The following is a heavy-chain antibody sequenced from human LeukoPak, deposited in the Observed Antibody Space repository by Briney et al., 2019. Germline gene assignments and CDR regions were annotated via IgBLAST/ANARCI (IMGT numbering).Heavy chain of an antibody. D-gene: IGHD3-3*01. Sequence: PGGSLRLSCAASGFTVSSNYMSWVRQAPGKGLEWVSVIYSGGSTYYADSVKGRFTISRDNSKNTLYLQMNSLRAEDTAVYYCASLRPITIFGVGSFQHWGQGTLVTVSS. CDR2: IYSGGST. CDR3: ASLRPITIFGVGSFQH. V-gene: IGHV3-53*01. J-gene: IGHJ1*01. CDR1: GFTVSSNY.